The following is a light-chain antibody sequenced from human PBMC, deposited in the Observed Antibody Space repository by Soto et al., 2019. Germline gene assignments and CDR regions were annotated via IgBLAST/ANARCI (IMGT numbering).Light chain of an antibody. CDR1: QSVSSS. V-gene: IGKV3-15*01. CDR3: QQYYRWPLT. Sequence: IVMTQSPATLSVYPRERATLSCRASQSVSSSLAWYQQKPGQAPRLLIYGASTRATGIPARFSGSGSGTEFTLTISSLQSEDFAIYYCQQYYRWPLTFCGGTKV. CDR2: GAS. J-gene: IGKJ4*01.